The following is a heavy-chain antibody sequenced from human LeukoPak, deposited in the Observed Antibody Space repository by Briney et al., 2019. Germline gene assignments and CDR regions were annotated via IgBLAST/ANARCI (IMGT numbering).Heavy chain of an antibody. CDR3: ARRSGSRFYY. CDR1: GGSISSYY. D-gene: IGHD2-15*01. V-gene: IGHV4-4*09. Sequence: SETLSLTCTVSGGSISSYYWSWIGQPPGKGLEWIGYIYTSGSTNYKPSLKSPVTISVDTSKHQFSLKLSSVTAAYTAVYYCARRSGSRFYYWGQGTLVTVSS. J-gene: IGHJ4*02. CDR2: IYTSGST.